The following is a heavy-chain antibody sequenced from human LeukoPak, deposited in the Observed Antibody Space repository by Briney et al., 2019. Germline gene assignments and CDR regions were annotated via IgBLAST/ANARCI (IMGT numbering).Heavy chain of an antibody. J-gene: IGHJ4*02. CDR3: ARLLKATITY. Sequence: SETLSLTCAVYGGSFSGYYWSWIRQPPGKGLEWIGEINHSGSTNYNPSLKSRVTISVDTSKNQFSLKLSSVTAADTAVYYCARLLKATITYWGQGTLVTVSS. CDR2: INHSGST. CDR1: GGSFSGYY. D-gene: IGHD5-24*01. V-gene: IGHV4-34*01.